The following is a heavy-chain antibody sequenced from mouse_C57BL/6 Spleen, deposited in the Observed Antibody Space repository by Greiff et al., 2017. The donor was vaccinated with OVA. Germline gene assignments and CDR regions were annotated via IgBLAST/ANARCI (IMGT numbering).Heavy chain of an antibody. D-gene: IGHD1-1*01. Sequence: EVKLLESGAELVRPGASVKLSCTASGFTITDDYMHWVKQRPEKGLEWIGWIDPENGDTEYDSKFKGKATITADTSSNTAYLQLSSLTSEDTAVYYCTREDYCGSWFADWGQGTPVTVSA. CDR1: GFTITDDY. CDR3: TREDYCGSWFAD. J-gene: IGHJ3*01. CDR2: IDPENGDT. V-gene: IGHV14-4*01.